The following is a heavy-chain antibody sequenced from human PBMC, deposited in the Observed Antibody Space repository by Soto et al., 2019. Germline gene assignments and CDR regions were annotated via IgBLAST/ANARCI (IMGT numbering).Heavy chain of an antibody. Sequence: GGSLRLSCAASGFTFSSYAMSWVRQAPGKGLEWVSAISGSGGSTYYADSVKGRFTISRDNSKNTLYLQMNSLRAEDTAVYYCAKRRQVSGSYLYYGMDVWGQGTTVTVSS. CDR1: GFTFSSYA. V-gene: IGHV3-23*01. D-gene: IGHD1-26*01. CDR2: ISGSGGST. J-gene: IGHJ6*02. CDR3: AKRRQVSGSYLYYGMDV.